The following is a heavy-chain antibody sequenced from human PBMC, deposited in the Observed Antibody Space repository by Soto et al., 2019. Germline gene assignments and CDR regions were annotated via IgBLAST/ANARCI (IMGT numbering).Heavy chain of an antibody. J-gene: IGHJ4*02. V-gene: IGHV1-18*01. CDR3: ARYKFDFWSGYYNYFDY. D-gene: IGHD3-3*01. Sequence: GASVKVSCKASGYTFTSYGISWVRQAPGQGLEWMGWTSAYNGNTNYAQKLQGRVTMTTDTSTSTAYMELRSLRSDDTAVYYCARYKFDFWSGYYNYFDYWGQGTLVTVSS. CDR1: GYTFTSYG. CDR2: TSAYNGNT.